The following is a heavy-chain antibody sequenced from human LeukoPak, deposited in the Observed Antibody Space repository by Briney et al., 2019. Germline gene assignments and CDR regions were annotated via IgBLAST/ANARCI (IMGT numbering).Heavy chain of an antibody. CDR1: GGSISTYY. Sequence: SETLSLTCIVSGGSISTYYWNWIRQPPGKGLEWIGYIYHSGSTNYNPSLQSRVTISVDTSKNQFSLNLNSVTAADTAVYHCARGGAARLHFQNWGQGTLVTVS. CDR3: ARGGAARLHFQN. J-gene: IGHJ1*01. CDR2: IYHSGST. V-gene: IGHV4-59*01. D-gene: IGHD6-6*01.